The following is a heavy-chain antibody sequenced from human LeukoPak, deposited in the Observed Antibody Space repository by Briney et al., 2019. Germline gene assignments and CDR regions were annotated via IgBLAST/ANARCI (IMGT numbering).Heavy chain of an antibody. Sequence: KPSETLSLTCTVSGGSISSYYWSWIRQPPGKGLEWIGYIYYSGSTTYNPSLKSRVTISVDTSKNQFSLKLSSVTAADTAVYYCARVPEDYYDSSGYYYYYYGMDVWGQGTTVTVSS. D-gene: IGHD3-22*01. CDR3: ARVPEDYYDSSGYYYYYYGMDV. CDR2: IYYSGST. V-gene: IGHV4-59*01. J-gene: IGHJ6*02. CDR1: GGSISSYY.